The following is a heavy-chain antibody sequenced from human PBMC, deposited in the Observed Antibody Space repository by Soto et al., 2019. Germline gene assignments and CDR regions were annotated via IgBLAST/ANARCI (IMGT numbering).Heavy chain of an antibody. CDR1: GWSLSDYF. CDR2: INHLGSI. J-gene: IGHJ6*03. D-gene: IGHD2-21*01. CDR3: ARGGISHWAYFYYMDV. V-gene: IGHV4-34*01. Sequence: QVQLQQWGAGLLKPSETLSLTCVVSGWSLSDYFWSWIRQPPGMALEWIGEINHLGSINYNPSLKRRVTMSVDTSKNQFSLTLNSVTAADTATYYCARGGISHWAYFYYMDVWYRGTTVTVSS.